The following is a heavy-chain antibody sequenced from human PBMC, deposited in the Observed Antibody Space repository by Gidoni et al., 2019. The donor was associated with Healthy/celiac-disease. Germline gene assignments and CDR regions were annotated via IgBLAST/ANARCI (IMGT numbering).Heavy chain of an antibody. V-gene: IGHV4-30-2*04. Sequence: GSTYYNPSLKSRVTISVDTSKNQFSLKLSSVTAADTAVYYCALETRAAAGTWSWGQGTLVTVSS. CDR3: ALETRAAAGTWS. D-gene: IGHD6-13*01. CDR2: GST. J-gene: IGHJ5*02.